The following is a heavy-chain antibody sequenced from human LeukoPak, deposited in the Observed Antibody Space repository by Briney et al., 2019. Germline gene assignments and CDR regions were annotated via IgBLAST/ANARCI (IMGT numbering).Heavy chain of an antibody. CDR1: GYTLTELS. CDR2: FDPEDGET. Sequence: GASVKVSCKVSGYTLTELSMHWVRQAPGKGLEWMGGFDPEDGETIYAQKFQGRVTMTEDTSTDTAYMELSSLRSEDTAVYYCATDLPHYYGSGSSTSYYGMDVWGQGTTVTVSS. J-gene: IGHJ6*02. V-gene: IGHV1-24*01. D-gene: IGHD3-10*01. CDR3: ATDLPHYYGSGSSTSYYGMDV.